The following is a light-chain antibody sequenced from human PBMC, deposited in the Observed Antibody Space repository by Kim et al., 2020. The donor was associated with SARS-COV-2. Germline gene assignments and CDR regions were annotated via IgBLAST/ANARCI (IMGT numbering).Light chain of an antibody. CDR1: QGISSR. V-gene: IGKV1-27*01. J-gene: IGKJ4*01. Sequence: ASVGDGVTITCRASQGISSRLAWYQQKPGKVPKLLIYAASTLLSGVPSRFSGSGSGTDFTLTISSLQPEDVASYYCQKYDSAPLTFGGGTKVDIK. CDR2: AAS. CDR3: QKYDSAPLT.